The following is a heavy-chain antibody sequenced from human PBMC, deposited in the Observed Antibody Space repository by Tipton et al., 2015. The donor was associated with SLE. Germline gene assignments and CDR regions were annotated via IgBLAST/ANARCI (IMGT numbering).Heavy chain of an antibody. Sequence: SLRLSCSASGFTFSDYWFNWVRQAPGKGLEWVASIKEDGSERYYVDSVKGRFTISRDNAKNSVNLQMDSLRGEDTAVYYCARGNYVSPGVWGQGTLVTVSS. V-gene: IGHV3-7*01. CDR1: GFTFSDYW. J-gene: IGHJ4*02. CDR2: IKEDGSER. CDR3: ARGNYVSPGV. D-gene: IGHD4-11*01.